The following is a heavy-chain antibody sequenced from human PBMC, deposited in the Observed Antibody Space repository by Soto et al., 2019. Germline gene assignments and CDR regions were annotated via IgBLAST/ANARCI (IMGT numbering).Heavy chain of an antibody. CDR1: GFTFRIYS. CDR2: ISSNSDYI. CDR3: ARDPYNWNDVLSYFDY. J-gene: IGHJ4*02. D-gene: IGHD1-20*01. V-gene: IGHV3-21*01. Sequence: PGGSLRLSCAASGFTFRIYSINWVRQAPGKGLEWVSSISSNSDYIYYADSVKGRFTISRDNARNSLFLQMNSLRAEDTAVYYCARDPYNWNDVLSYFDYWGQGTLVTVSS.